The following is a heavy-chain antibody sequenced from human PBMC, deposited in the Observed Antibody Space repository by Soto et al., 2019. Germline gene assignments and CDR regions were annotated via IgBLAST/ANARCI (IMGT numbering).Heavy chain of an antibody. D-gene: IGHD5-12*01. CDR1: GFTFSSYD. CDR2: IGTAGDT. CDR3: ASGYTRKDYYGMDV. Sequence: GGSLRLSCAASGFTFSSYDMHWVRQATGKGLEWVSAIGTAGDTYYPGSVKGRFTISRENAKNSLYLQMNSLRAGDTAVYYCASGYTRKDYYGMDVWGQGTTVTVSS. J-gene: IGHJ6*02. V-gene: IGHV3-13*04.